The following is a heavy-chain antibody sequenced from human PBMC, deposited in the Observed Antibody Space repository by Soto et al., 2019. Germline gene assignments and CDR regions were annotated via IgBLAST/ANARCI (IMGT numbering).Heavy chain of an antibody. CDR3: AKDRGSGWMSFDY. D-gene: IGHD6-19*01. CDR1: GFTFDDYA. Sequence: EVPLVESGGGLVQPGRSLRLSCAASGFTFDDYAMHWVRQAPGKGLEWVSGISWNSGSIGYADSVKGRFTISRDNAKNSLYLQMNSLRAEDTALYYCAKDRGSGWMSFDYWGQGTLVTVSS. J-gene: IGHJ4*02. CDR2: ISWNSGSI. V-gene: IGHV3-9*01.